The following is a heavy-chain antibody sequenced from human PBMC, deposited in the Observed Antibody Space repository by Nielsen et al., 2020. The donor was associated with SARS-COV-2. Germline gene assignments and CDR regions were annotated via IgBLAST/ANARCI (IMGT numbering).Heavy chain of an antibody. V-gene: IGHV4-39*07. Sequence: SETLSLTCTVSGDSMSDSNYYWVWIRQPPGKGLEWIASIYYSGITYYNPSLKSRVSISVDTSKNQFSLHLTSVTAADTAVYYCTRGLGYYDPRVYFQHWGQGSLVTVSS. D-gene: IGHD3-22*01. J-gene: IGHJ1*01. CDR1: GDSMSDSNYY. CDR3: TRGLGYYDPRVYFQH. CDR2: IYYSGIT.